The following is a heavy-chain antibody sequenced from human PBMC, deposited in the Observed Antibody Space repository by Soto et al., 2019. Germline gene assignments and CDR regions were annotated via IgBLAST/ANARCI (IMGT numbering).Heavy chain of an antibody. J-gene: IGHJ1*01. Sequence: PSETLSLTCNVSGVSVRGYYWSWIRHPPGKGLEWIGYIYYSGSTYYNPSLKSRVTISVDTSKNQFSLKLTSVTAADTAIYFCASHNSGGDRYSRYLQQWGKGTLVTV. CDR2: IYYSGST. CDR1: GVSVRGYY. D-gene: IGHD2-21*02. V-gene: IGHV4-59*02. CDR3: ASHNSGGDRYSRYLQQ.